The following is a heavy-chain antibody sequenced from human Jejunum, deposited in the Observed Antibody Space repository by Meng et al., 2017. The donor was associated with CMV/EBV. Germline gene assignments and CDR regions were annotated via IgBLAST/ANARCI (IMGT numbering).Heavy chain of an antibody. D-gene: IGHD3-10*01. CDR3: ARNARGSGY. CDR2: IKQDGSEK. Sequence: LSCAASGFTVSRYWMTWVRKAPGKGLEWVVNIKQDGSEKYYVDSVKGRFTISRDNAKNSLFLQMNSLRAEDTAMYYCARNARGSGYWGQGTLVTVSS. CDR1: GFTVSRYW. V-gene: IGHV3-7*01. J-gene: IGHJ4*02.